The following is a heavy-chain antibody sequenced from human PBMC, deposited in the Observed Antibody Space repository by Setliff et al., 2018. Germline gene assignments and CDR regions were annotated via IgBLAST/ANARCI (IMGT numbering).Heavy chain of an antibody. Sequence: ASVKVSCKASGYSLTDYHIQWVRQAPGQGLEWMGWIRPSDGVTDYAPMFEGRVTLTTDTSINTAFMDLSRLTSDDTAVYYFAREPERFFDYWGQGSLVTVSS. CDR2: IRPSDGVT. V-gene: IGHV1-2*02. CDR3: AREPERFFDY. CDR1: GYSLTDYH. D-gene: IGHD3-3*01. J-gene: IGHJ4*02.